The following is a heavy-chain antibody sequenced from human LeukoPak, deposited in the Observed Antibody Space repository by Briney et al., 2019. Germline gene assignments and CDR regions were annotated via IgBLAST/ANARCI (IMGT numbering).Heavy chain of an antibody. CDR1: GFTFSSYS. D-gene: IGHD6-19*01. V-gene: IGHV3-21*01. J-gene: IGHJ3*01. CDR3: ASLKNSGWGNAFHF. CDR2: ISSSSSYI. Sequence: GGSLRLSCAASGFTFSSYSLNWVRQGPGKGLEWVSSISSSSSYIYYADSVKGRFTISRDDAKNSLYLQMNSLRAEDTAVYYCASLKNSGWGNAFHFWGQGTMVTVSS.